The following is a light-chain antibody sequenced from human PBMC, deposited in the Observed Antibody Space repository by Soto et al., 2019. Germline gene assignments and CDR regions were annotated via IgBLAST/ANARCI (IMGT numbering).Light chain of an antibody. CDR1: QSVSSN. CDR3: QQYNNWPQLT. J-gene: IGKJ4*01. Sequence: EIVMTQSPATLSVSPGERATLSCRASQSVSSNLAWYQHKPGQAPRLLIYGASTRATGIPARFSGSGSGTEFTLTIRSLQSEDFAVYYCQQYNNWPQLTFGGGTRVEI. CDR2: GAS. V-gene: IGKV3-15*01.